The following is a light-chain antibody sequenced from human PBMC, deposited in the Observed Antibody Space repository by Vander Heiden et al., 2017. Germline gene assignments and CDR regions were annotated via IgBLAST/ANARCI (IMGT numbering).Light chain of an antibody. CDR2: GAS. CDR3: QHYSASPWT. J-gene: IGKJ1*01. CDR1: ETVENNY. Sequence: TVLTMSPGTLSLSPGERATLSCKASETVENNYVAWYQQKPGRVPRVLLYGASSRVPGIPGRFSGSGSGTDFTLTISRLEPEDFAVYYCQHYSASPWTFGQGTKVEIK. V-gene: IGKV3-20*01.